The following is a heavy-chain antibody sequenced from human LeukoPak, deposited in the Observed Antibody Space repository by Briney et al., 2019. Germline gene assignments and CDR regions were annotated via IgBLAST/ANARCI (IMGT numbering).Heavy chain of an antibody. Sequence: PGGSLRLSCAASGFTFDDYGMSWVRQAPGKGLEWVSGINWNGGSTGYADSVKGRFTISRDNSKNTLYLQMNSLRAEDTAVYYCAKGLALLWFGGHDAFDIWGQGTMVTVSS. CDR1: GFTFDDYG. CDR3: AKGLALLWFGGHDAFDI. J-gene: IGHJ3*02. D-gene: IGHD3-10*01. CDR2: INWNGGST. V-gene: IGHV3-20*04.